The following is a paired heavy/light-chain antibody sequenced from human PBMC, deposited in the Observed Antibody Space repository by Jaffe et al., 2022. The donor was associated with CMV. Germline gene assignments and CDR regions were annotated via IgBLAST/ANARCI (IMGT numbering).Heavy chain of an antibody. CDR1: GFSLNTRGMG. CDR2: IYYSDDK. V-gene: IGHV2-5*01. Sequence: QIALKESGPTLVKPTQTLTLTCTFSGFSLNTRGMGVSWFRQPPGKALEWLALIYYSDDKRYSPALNNRLAITKDTSKNQVVLTVTNVGPVDTGTYYCAHRPVGISPEYYYYGMDVWGQGTTVTVSS. J-gene: IGHJ6*02. CDR3: AHRPVGISPEYYYYGMDV.
Light chain of an antibody. Sequence: QSALTQPASVSGSPGQSITISCTGTSRDVGNYNHVSWYQQYPGKAPKLLIYDVTNRPSGVSDRFSGSRTGNTASLSISALQAEDEAEYYCSSYTSSTTWVFGGGTKVTVL. CDR1: SRDVGNYNH. CDR3: SSYTSSTTWV. V-gene: IGLV2-14*03. J-gene: IGLJ3*02. CDR2: DVT.